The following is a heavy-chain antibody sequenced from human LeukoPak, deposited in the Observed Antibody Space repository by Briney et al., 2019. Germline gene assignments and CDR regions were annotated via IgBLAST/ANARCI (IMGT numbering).Heavy chain of an antibody. CDR1: GGSFSGYY. V-gene: IGHV4-34*01. D-gene: IGHD1-26*01. Sequence: SETLSLTCAVYGGSFSGYYWSWIRQPPGKGLEWIGEINHSGSTNYNPSLKSRVTISVDTSKNQFSLKLSSVTAADTAVYYCARGSQGGSYRFKPAALDIWGQGTMVTVSS. CDR3: ARGSQGGSYRFKPAALDI. J-gene: IGHJ3*02. CDR2: INHSGST.